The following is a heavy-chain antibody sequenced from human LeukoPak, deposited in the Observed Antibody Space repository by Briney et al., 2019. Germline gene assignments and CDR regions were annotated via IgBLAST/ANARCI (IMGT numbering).Heavy chain of an antibody. J-gene: IGHJ4*02. V-gene: IGHV3-11*04. CDR1: GFTFSDYY. Sequence: GWSLRLSCAASGFTFSDYYMSWIRQAPGKGLEWVSYISSSGSTIYYADSVRGRFTISRDNAKNSLYLQMNSLRAEDTAVYYCASGPRDGYDSFFDYWGQGTLVTVSS. CDR2: ISSSGSTI. CDR3: ASGPRDGYDSFFDY. D-gene: IGHD5-12*01.